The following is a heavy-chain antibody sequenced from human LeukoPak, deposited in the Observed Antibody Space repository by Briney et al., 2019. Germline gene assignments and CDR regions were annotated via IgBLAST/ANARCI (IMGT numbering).Heavy chain of an antibody. CDR2: ISGSGSNT. J-gene: IGHJ3*02. D-gene: IGHD1-26*01. CDR3: AKDSRYSGNYKAFDI. V-gene: IGHV3-23*01. CDR1: GFTFSSYA. Sequence: GGSPRLSCAASGFTFSSYAMSWVRQAPGKGLEWVSGISGSGSNTNYADSVKGRFTISRDNSKNTLYLQMNSLRAEDTAVYYCAKDSRYSGNYKAFDIWGQGTMVTVSS.